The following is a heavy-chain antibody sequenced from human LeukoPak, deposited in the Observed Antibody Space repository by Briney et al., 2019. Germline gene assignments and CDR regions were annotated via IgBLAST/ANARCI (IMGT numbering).Heavy chain of an antibody. Sequence: SETLSLTRTVSGGSISSYYWSWIRQPAGKGLEWIGRIYTSGSTNYNPSLKSRVTMSVDTSKNQFSLKLSSVTAADTAVYYCARDRYSYGTNWFDPWGQGTLVTVSS. CDR1: GGSISSYY. J-gene: IGHJ5*02. CDR3: ARDRYSYGTNWFDP. CDR2: IYTSGST. D-gene: IGHD5-18*01. V-gene: IGHV4-4*07.